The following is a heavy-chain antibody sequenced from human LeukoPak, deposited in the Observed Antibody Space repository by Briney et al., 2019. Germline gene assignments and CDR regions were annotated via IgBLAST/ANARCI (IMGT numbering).Heavy chain of an antibody. CDR3: ARDDYYGMDV. CDR2: FYYSGST. J-gene: IGHJ6*02. V-gene: IGHV4-39*07. Sequence: SETLSLTCIVSGGSISSSSFYWGWIRQPPGKGLEWIGTFYYSGSTYYNPSLKSRVTISVDTSKNQFSLKLSSMTAADTAVYCCARDDYYGMDVWGQGTTVTVSS. CDR1: GGSISSSSFY.